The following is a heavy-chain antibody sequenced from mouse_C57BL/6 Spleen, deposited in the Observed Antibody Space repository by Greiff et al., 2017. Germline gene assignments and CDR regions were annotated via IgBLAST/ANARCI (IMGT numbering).Heavy chain of an antibody. V-gene: IGHV2-2*01. Sequence: VQLQESGPGLVQPSQSLSITCTVSGFSLTSSGVHWVRQSPGKGLEWLGVIWSGGSTDYNAAFISRLSISKDNSKSQVFFKMNSLQADDTAIYYCARNGDFYYGSSPHYYAMDYWGQGTSVTVSS. J-gene: IGHJ4*01. CDR1: GFSLTSSG. D-gene: IGHD1-1*01. CDR3: ARNGDFYYGSSPHYYAMDY. CDR2: IWSGGST.